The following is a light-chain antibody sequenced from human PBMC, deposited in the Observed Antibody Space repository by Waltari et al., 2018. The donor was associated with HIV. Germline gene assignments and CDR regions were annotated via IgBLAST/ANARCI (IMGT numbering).Light chain of an antibody. CDR1: SSNIGSDF. J-gene: IGLJ3*02. V-gene: IGLV1-47*02. Sequence: QSVLTQPPSASGTPGQRVTISCSGSSSNIGSDFVYWYQQLPGTAPKLLIYSNDQLPSGVPDRFSGSKSGTSASLAISGLRSEDEADYYCTTWDSSVTAWVFGGGTKLTVL. CDR2: SND. CDR3: TTWDSSVTAWV.